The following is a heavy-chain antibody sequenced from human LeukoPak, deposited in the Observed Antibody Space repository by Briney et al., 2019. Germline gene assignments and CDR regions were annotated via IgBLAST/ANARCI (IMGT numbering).Heavy chain of an antibody. Sequence: SETLSLTCTVSGGSISSSGYYWSWIRQHPGKGLEWIGYIYYSGSTYYNPSLKSRVTISVDTSKNQFSLKLSSVTAADTAVYYCASAGGEYYYGSGTQGWFDPWGQGTLVTVSS. V-gene: IGHV4-31*03. D-gene: IGHD3-10*01. CDR3: ASAGGEYYYGSGTQGWFDP. CDR1: GGSISSSGYY. J-gene: IGHJ5*02. CDR2: IYYSGST.